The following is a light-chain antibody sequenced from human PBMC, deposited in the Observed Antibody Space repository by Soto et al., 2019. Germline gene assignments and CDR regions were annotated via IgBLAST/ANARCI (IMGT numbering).Light chain of an antibody. CDR3: SSYTTSASYV. CDR2: GVS. J-gene: IGLJ1*01. V-gene: IGLV2-14*01. Sequence: QSVLTQPASVSGSPGQSITISCTGTSSGVGSYNSVSWYQQHPGKAPKLMIYGVSNRPSGVSIRFSGSKSGNTASLTISGLQAEDEGDYYCSSYTTSASYVFGTGTKVTV. CDR1: SSGVGSYNS.